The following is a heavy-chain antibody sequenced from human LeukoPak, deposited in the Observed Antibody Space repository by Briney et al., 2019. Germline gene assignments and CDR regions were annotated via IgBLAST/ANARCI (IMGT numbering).Heavy chain of an antibody. CDR3: ARGPSEYYDSSGYYYPLGAFDI. V-gene: IGHV1-69*16. J-gene: IGHJ3*02. CDR2: IIPIVGIP. Sequence: GASVKVSCKASGGSFSSYSISWVRQAPGQGLEWMGRIIPIVGIPNYAQKFQGRVTITTDESTSTAYMELSSLRSEDTAVYYCARGPSEYYDSSGYYYPLGAFDIWGQGTMVTVSS. D-gene: IGHD3-22*01. CDR1: GGSFSSYS.